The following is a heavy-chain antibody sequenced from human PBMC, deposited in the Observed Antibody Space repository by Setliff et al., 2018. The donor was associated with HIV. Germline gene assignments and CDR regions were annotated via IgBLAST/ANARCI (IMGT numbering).Heavy chain of an antibody. J-gene: IGHJ6*03. CDR3: ARDWGLDRGGGSMDV. CDR1: GGSISSGFYY. Sequence: KPSETLSLTCTVSGGSISSGFYYWSWIRQPAGKGLEGIGRIYISGSTKYNPSLKSRVTISVDTSKNQYSLKLSSVTAADTAVYYCARDWGLDRGGGSMDVWGKGTTVTVSS. D-gene: IGHD3-10*01. CDR2: IYISGST. V-gene: IGHV4-61*02.